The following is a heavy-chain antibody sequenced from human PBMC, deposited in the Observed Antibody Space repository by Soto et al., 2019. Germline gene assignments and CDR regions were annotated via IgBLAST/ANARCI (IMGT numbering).Heavy chain of an antibody. J-gene: IGHJ3*02. CDR1: GGTFSSYA. Sequence: ASVKVSCKASGGTFSSYAISWVRQAPGQGLEWMGGIIPIFGTANYAQKFQGRVTITADKSTSTAYMELSSLRSEDTAVYYCATSPRNYYGSGSYPLAFDIWGQGTMVTVSS. CDR2: IIPIFGTA. CDR3: ATSPRNYYGSGSYPLAFDI. V-gene: IGHV1-69*06. D-gene: IGHD3-10*01.